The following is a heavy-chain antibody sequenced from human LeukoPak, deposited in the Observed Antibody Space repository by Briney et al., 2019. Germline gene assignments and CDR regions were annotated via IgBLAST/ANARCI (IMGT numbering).Heavy chain of an antibody. D-gene: IGHD6-25*01. Sequence: GGSLRLSCAASGFTFSSYAMSWVRQAPGKGLEWVSAISGSGGSTYYADSVKGRFTISRDNAKNSLYLQMNSLRAEDTAVYYCARILAALDYWGQGTLVTVSS. CDR2: ISGSGGST. CDR3: ARILAALDY. V-gene: IGHV3-23*01. J-gene: IGHJ4*02. CDR1: GFTFSSYA.